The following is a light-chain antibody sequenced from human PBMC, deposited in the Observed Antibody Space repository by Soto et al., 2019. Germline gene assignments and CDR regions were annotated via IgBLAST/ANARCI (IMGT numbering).Light chain of an antibody. CDR1: SSDVGGYNY. CDR2: DVS. J-gene: IGLJ2*01. V-gene: IGLV2-14*01. Sequence: QSALTQPASVSGSPGQSITISCTGTSSDVGGYNYVSWYQQHPGKAPKLMIYDVSNRPSGVSNRFSGSKSGNTASLTISGLQAEDGADYYCSSYTSSSTVVFAGGTKLTVL. CDR3: SSYTSSSTVV.